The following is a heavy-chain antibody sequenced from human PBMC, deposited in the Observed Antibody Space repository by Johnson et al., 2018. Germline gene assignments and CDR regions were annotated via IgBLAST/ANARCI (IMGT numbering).Heavy chain of an antibody. CDR3: THRYCTNGVCYHGAFDI. J-gene: IGHJ3*02. V-gene: IGHV3-49*05. D-gene: IGHD2-8*01. CDR1: GFTFGDYA. Sequence: EVQLVESGGGLVKPGRSLRLSCTASGFTFGDYAMNWFRQAPGKGLEWVGFIRSKAYGGTTEYAASVKGRFTISRDDSKRIAYLQMNSLKTEDTSVYYCTHRYCTNGVCYHGAFDIWGQGTMVTVSS. CDR2: IRSKAYGGTT.